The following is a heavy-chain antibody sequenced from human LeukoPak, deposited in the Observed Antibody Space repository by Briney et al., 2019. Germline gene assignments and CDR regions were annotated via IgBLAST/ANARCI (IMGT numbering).Heavy chain of an antibody. CDR2: GDYGGGT. Sequence: SETLSLTCTVSGDSFSSVTDYWAWIRQPPGKGLEWIASGDYGGGTYYNPSLESRVAISADMSKNQFSLKLTSVTGADTAVYYCAGERGEEYSSGWYKRNYFDNWGQGIRVTVSS. CDR3: AGERGEEYSSGWYKRNYFDN. V-gene: IGHV4-39*07. D-gene: IGHD6-19*01. J-gene: IGHJ4*02. CDR1: GDSFSSVTDY.